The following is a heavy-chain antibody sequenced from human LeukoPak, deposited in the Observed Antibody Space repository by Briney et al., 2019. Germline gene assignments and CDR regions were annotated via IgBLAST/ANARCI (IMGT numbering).Heavy chain of an antibody. Sequence: GGSLRLSCAASGFTFSSYAVSWVRQAPGKGLEWVSAISGSGGSTYYADSVKGRFTISRDNSKNTLYLQMNSLRAEDTAVYYCACRPQGYCSSTSCYSYPFDYWGQGTLVTVSS. D-gene: IGHD2-2*02. CDR3: ACRPQGYCSSTSCYSYPFDY. CDR2: ISGSGGST. CDR1: GFTFSSYA. V-gene: IGHV3-23*01. J-gene: IGHJ4*02.